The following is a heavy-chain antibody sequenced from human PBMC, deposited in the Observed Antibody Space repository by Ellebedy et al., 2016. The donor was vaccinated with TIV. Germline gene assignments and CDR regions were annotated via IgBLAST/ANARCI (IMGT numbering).Heavy chain of an antibody. J-gene: IGHJ2*01. Sequence: PGGSLRLSCAASGFSFSDAWMSWVRQAPGKGLEWVGRIKSDTDGETTHYAAPVKGRFSISRDDSKNTLFLEMNSLKTEDTAVYYCTTDLKWAALWYFDLWGRGTLVTVSS. CDR1: GFSFSDAW. CDR2: IKSDTDGETT. D-gene: IGHD2-8*01. V-gene: IGHV3-15*01. CDR3: TTDLKWAALWYFDL.